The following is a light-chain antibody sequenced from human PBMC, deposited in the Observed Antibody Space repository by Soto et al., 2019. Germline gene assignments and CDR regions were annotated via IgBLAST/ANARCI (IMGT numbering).Light chain of an antibody. Sequence: QSVLTQPASVSGSPGQSITISCTGTSSVVGGYNYVSWYQQHPGKAPKLMIYDVSNRPSGVSNRFSGSKSGNTASLTISGLQADDVADYYCSSYTSSSPYVFGTGTKVTVL. CDR3: SSYTSSSPYV. CDR1: SSVVGGYNY. CDR2: DVS. V-gene: IGLV2-14*01. J-gene: IGLJ1*01.